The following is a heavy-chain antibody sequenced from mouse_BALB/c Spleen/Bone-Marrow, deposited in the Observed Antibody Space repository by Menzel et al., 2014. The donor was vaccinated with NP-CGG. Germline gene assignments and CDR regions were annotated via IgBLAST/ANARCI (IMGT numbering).Heavy chain of an antibody. CDR3: TRDGKGNYDYAMDY. D-gene: IGHD2-1*01. J-gene: IGHJ4*01. CDR2: ISSGGSYT. V-gene: IGHV5-6-4*01. Sequence: EVKLQESGGGVVKPGGSLKLSCAASGSTFSSYTMSWVRQTPEKRLEWVATISSGGSYTYYPDSVKGRFTISRDNAKNTLYLQMSSLKSEDTAMYYCTRDGKGNYDYAMDYWGQGTSVTVSS. CDR1: GSTFSSYT.